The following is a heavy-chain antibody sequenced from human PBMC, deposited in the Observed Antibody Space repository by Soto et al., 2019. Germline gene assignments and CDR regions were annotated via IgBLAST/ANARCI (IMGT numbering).Heavy chain of an antibody. CDR2: ISYDGSNK. Sequence: QVQLVESGGGVVQPGRSLRLSCAASGFTFSSYGMHWVRQAPGKGLEWVAGISYDGSNKYYADSVKGRFTISRDNSKNTLYLQMNSLRAEDTDVYYCAKDEGAVAGLDSWGQGTLVTVSS. CDR3: AKDEGAVAGLDS. J-gene: IGHJ4*02. D-gene: IGHD6-19*01. V-gene: IGHV3-30*18. CDR1: GFTFSSYG.